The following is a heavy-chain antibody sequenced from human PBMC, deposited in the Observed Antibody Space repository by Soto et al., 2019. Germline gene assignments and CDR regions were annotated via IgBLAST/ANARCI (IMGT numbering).Heavy chain of an antibody. D-gene: IGHD3-9*01. CDR2: ISAYNGNT. CDR1: GYTFTSYG. V-gene: IGHV1-18*01. Sequence: ASVKVSCKASGYTFTSYGISWVRQAPGQGLEWMGWISAYNGNTNYAQKLQGRVTMTTDTSTNTAYMELRSLRSDDTAVYYCARHTMVLRYFDWIPAYGMDVWGQGTTVTVSS. CDR3: ARHTMVLRYFDWIPAYGMDV. J-gene: IGHJ6*02.